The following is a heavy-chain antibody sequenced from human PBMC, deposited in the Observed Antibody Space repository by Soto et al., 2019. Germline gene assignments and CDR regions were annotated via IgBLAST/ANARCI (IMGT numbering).Heavy chain of an antibody. CDR1: GFTFSDYG. J-gene: IGHJ2*01. Sequence: QVQLVESGGGVVQPGRSLRLSCAASGFTFSDYGMHWVRQAPGKGLEWVAVISYDGSKKYYADSVKGRFTISRDNSKNTLYLQMNTLRAEDTAVYYCAKDASFMITTLDWHFDLWGRGTLVTVSS. V-gene: IGHV3-30*18. CDR2: ISYDGSKK. D-gene: IGHD3-16*01. CDR3: AKDASFMITTLDWHFDL.